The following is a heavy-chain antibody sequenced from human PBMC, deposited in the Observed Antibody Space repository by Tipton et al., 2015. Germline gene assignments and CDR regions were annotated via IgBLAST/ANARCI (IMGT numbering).Heavy chain of an antibody. CDR1: GFTFSSYN. CDR2: ISGYGSYI. CDR3: ARDGSRGSSSGGMDV. Sequence: GSLRLSCATSGFTFSSYNMNWVRQAPGKGLEWVSSISGYGSYIYYADSVKGRFTISRDNAKNSLYLQMSSLRAEDTAVFYCARDGSRGSSSGGMDVWGQGTTVTVSS. D-gene: IGHD6-13*01. V-gene: IGHV3-21*01. J-gene: IGHJ6*02.